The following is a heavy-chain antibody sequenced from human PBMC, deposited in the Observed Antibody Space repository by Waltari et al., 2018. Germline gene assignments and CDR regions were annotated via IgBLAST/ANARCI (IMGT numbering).Heavy chain of an antibody. CDR3: ATTLEDWNYFGY. CDR2: IYSGGST. J-gene: IGHJ4*02. V-gene: IGHV3-53*02. D-gene: IGHD1-1*01. CDR1: GFSVSSKY. Sequence: EVQLVETGGALIQPGGSLRLSCAASGFSVSSKYMNWVRQAPGKGLEWVPGIYSGGSTYYADSVKCRFTISRDISKNTVYLQMNSLRAEDTALYYCATTLEDWNYFGYWGQGTLVTVSS.